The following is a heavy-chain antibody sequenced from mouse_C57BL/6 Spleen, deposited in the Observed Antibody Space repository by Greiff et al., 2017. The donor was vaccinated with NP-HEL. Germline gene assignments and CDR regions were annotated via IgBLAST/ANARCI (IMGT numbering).Heavy chain of an antibody. CDR3: ARYYGGSYYALDY. D-gene: IGHD1-1*01. CDR2: IYPGDGDT. CDR1: GYAFSSSW. V-gene: IGHV1-82*01. Sequence: QVQLQQSGPELVKPGASVKISCKASGYAFSSSWMNWVKQRPGKGLEWIGRIYPGDGDTNYNGKFKGKATLTADKSSSTAYMQLSSLTSEDSAVYFCARYYGGSYYALDYWGQGTSVTVSS. J-gene: IGHJ4*01.